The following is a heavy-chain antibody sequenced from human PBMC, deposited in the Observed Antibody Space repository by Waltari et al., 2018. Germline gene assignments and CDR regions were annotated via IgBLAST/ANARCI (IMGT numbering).Heavy chain of an antibody. D-gene: IGHD5-12*01. CDR2: IYYSGST. J-gene: IGHJ6*03. Sequence: QVQLQESGPGLVKPSETLSLTCTVPGCSISSYYWSWIRQPPGKGLEWIGYIYYSGSTNYNPSLKSRVTISVDTSKNQFSLKLSSVTAADTAVYYCATVDSTSPYYYYYMDVWGKGTTVTVSS. V-gene: IGHV4-59*01. CDR1: GCSISSYY. CDR3: ATVDSTSPYYYYYMDV.